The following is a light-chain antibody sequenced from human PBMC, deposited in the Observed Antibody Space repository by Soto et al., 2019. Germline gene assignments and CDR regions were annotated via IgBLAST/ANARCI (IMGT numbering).Light chain of an antibody. CDR3: SSYTEPEAVI. V-gene: IGLV2-23*02. Sequence: QSALTQPASVSGSPGQSITISCTGTSSDVGKYNAVSWYQQHPGKAPKLIIYEVNKWPSGASHRFSGSKSGDTASLTISGLQTDDEADYFSSSYTEPEAVIFGGGTKLTVL. J-gene: IGLJ2*01. CDR2: EVN. CDR1: SSDVGKYNA.